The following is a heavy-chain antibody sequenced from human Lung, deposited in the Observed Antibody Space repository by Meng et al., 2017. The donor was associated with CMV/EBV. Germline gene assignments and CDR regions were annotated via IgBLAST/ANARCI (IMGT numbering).Heavy chain of an antibody. CDR3: TTVPYDNGDYVSDY. D-gene: IGHD4-17*01. V-gene: IGHV3-15*01. CDR2: IKSKTDGGTT. Sequence: GGSLRLXCAASGFTFSNAWMSWIRQAPGKGLEWVGRIKSKTDGGTTDYAAPVKGRFTISRDDSKNTLYLQMNSLKTEDTAVYYCTTVPYDNGDYVSDYWGQGXLVTVSS. CDR1: GFTFSNAW. J-gene: IGHJ4*02.